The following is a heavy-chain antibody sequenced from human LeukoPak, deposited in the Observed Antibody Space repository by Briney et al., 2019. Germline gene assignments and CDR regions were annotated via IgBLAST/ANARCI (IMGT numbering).Heavy chain of an antibody. CDR2: IYYSGST. CDR3: ARHQRYSSGWYGLVDY. V-gene: IGHV4-31*02. CDR1: GDSIRSSY. Sequence: SETLSLTCTVSGDSIRSSYWSWIRQHPGKGLEWIGYIYYSGSTYYNPSLKSRVTISVDTSKNQFSLKLSSVTAADTAVYYCARHQRYSSGWYGLVDYWGQGTLVTVSS. D-gene: IGHD6-19*01. J-gene: IGHJ4*02.